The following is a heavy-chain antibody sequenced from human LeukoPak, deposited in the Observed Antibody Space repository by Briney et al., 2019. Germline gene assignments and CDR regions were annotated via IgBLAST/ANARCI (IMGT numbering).Heavy chain of an antibody. CDR3: ARDGYSSGPAYFDY. Sequence: GGSLRLSCAASGFTVSSNYMSWVRQAPGKGLEWVSVIYSGGSTYYADSVKGRFTISRDNSKNTLYLQMNSLRAEDTAVYYCARDGYSSGPAYFDYWGQGTLVTVSS. V-gene: IGHV3-53*01. D-gene: IGHD6-19*01. CDR2: IYSGGST. J-gene: IGHJ4*02. CDR1: GFTVSSNY.